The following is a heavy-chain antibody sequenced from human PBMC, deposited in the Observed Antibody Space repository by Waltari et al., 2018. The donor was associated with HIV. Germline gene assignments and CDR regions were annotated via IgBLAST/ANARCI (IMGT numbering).Heavy chain of an antibody. V-gene: IGHV4-34*01. CDR3: ARCRKVAIVAAGNYNWFDP. J-gene: IGHJ5*02. CDR2: ISHSGST. D-gene: IGHD2-15*01. Sequence: QVQLQQWGAGLLKPSETLSLTCAVYGGSFTGYYWTWVRQPPGKGLEWTGEISHSGSTNYNPSLKSRVTLALSASRTQFSLKLTSVTAADTAVFYCARCRKVAIVAAGNYNWFDPWGQGTLVTVSS. CDR1: GGSFTGYY.